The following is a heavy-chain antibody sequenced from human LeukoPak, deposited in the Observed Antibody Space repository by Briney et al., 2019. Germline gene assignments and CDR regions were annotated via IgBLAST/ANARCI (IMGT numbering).Heavy chain of an antibody. V-gene: IGHV3-21*01. D-gene: IGHD4-17*01. CDR3: ARSDDYGDYLVDY. Sequence: KPGGSLRLSCAASGFTFSSYAMNWVRQAPGKGLEWVSSITSSSGYIYYADSMKGRFTTSRDNAKNSLYLQMNSLRAEDTAVCYCARSDDYGDYLVDYWGQGTLVTVSS. CDR2: ITSSSGYI. J-gene: IGHJ4*02. CDR1: GFTFSSYA.